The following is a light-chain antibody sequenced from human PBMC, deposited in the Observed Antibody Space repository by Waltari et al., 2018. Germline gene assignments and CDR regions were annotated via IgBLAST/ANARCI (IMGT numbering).Light chain of an antibody. CDR1: QSITNW. Sequence: DIQMTHSPSTLSASVEDRVTITCRASQSITNWLAWYQQKPGKAPKLLIYRASNLESGVPSRFSGSGSGTEFTLTISSLQPDDFATYYCQQYDNYWTFGQGTKVEIK. J-gene: IGKJ1*01. CDR2: RAS. V-gene: IGKV1-5*03. CDR3: QQYDNYWT.